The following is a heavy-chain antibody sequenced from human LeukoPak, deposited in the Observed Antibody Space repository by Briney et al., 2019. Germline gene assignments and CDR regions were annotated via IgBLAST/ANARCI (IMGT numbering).Heavy chain of an antibody. V-gene: IGHV1-8*01. CDR2: MNPNSGNT. CDR3: ARNFPYYDILTGYTNWFDP. Sequence: ASVKVSCKASGYTFTSYDINWVRQATGQGLEWMGWMNPNSGNTGYAQKFQGRVSMTSNTSISTAYMELSRLRSDDTAVYYCARNFPYYDILTGYTNWFDPWGQGTLVTVSS. CDR1: GYTFTSYD. D-gene: IGHD3-9*01. J-gene: IGHJ5*02.